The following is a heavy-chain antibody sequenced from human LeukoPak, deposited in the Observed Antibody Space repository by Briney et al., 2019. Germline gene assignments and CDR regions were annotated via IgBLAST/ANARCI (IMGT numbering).Heavy chain of an antibody. J-gene: IGHJ5*02. D-gene: IGHD3-10*01. Sequence: SQTLSLTCTVSGGSISSGSYYWSWIRQPAGKGLEWIGYIYYSGSTNYNPSLKSRVTISVDTSKNQFSLKLSSVTAADTAVYYCARLWFGELLDAGFDPWGQGTLVTVSS. CDR1: GGSISSGSYY. CDR2: IYYSGST. V-gene: IGHV4-61*09. CDR3: ARLWFGELLDAGFDP.